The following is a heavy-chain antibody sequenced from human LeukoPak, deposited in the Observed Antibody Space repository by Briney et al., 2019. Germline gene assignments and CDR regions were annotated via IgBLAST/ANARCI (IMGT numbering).Heavy chain of an antibody. CDR1: GGSISSSSYF. CDR2: IYYSGST. V-gene: IGHV4-39*01. Sequence: PSETLSLTRTVSGGSISSSSYFWGWIRQPPGKGLEWIGSIYYSGSTYYNPSLKSRVTISVDTPNNQFSLKLSSVTAADTAVYYCARQIVVVVAATDYEVDWFDPWGQGTLVTVSS. D-gene: IGHD2-15*01. J-gene: IGHJ5*02. CDR3: ARQIVVVVAATDYEVDWFDP.